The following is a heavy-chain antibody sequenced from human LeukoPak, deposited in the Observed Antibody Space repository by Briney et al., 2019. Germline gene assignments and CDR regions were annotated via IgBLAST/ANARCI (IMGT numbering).Heavy chain of an antibody. V-gene: IGHV4-59*01. CDR1: GGSINNYY. CDR3: ARGLRYFDWSSSRAYYYYVDV. CDR2: IYNTGNS. D-gene: IGHD3-9*01. Sequence: SGTLSLTCTVSGGSINNYYWSWIRQPLGKGLEWIGYIYNTGNSNYNPSLKGRVTISVDTSKSQFSLHLRSVTAADTALYYCARGLRYFDWSSSRAYYYYVDVWGKGTTVTVSS. J-gene: IGHJ6*03.